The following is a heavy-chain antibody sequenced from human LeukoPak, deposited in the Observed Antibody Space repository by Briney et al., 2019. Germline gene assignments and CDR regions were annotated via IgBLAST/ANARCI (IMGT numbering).Heavy chain of an antibody. CDR2: ISSSSSTI. CDR1: GFTFSSYS. Sequence: GGSLRLSCAAPGFTFSSYSMSWVRQAPGKGLEWVSYISSSSSTIYYADSVKGRFTISRDNAKNSLYLQMNSLRAEDTAVYYCARIPDYDFWSGYYGFDPWGQGTLVTVSS. V-gene: IGHV3-48*01. D-gene: IGHD3-3*01. J-gene: IGHJ5*02. CDR3: ARIPDYDFWSGYYGFDP.